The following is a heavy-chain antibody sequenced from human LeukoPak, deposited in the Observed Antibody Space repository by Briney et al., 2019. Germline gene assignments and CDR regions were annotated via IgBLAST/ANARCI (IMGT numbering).Heavy chain of an antibody. J-gene: IGHJ4*02. CDR2: IYYTGST. V-gene: IGHV4-61*01. CDR1: GGSVSSGSLS. Sequence: SETLSLTSTVSGGSVSSGSLSWSWIRQPPGKGLECIGYIYYTGSTNYYPSLESRVTISIDTSKKQFSPKLTSVTAADTAVYYCARVWDREVKYFDYWGQGTLVTVSS. CDR3: ARVWDREVKYFDY. D-gene: IGHD1-26*01.